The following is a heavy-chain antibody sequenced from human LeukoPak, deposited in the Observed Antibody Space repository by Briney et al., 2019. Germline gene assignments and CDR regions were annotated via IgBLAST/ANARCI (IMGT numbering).Heavy chain of an antibody. CDR3: ARDINAGGDLVFFDY. CDR1: GGSFSGYY. D-gene: IGHD1-14*01. CDR2: INHSGST. J-gene: IGHJ4*02. V-gene: IGHV4-34*01. Sequence: SETLSLTCAVYGGSFSGYYWSWIRQPPGKGLEWIGEINHSGSTNYNPSLKSRVTISVDTSKNQFSLKLSSVTAADTAVYYCARDINAGGDLVFFDYWGQGTLVTVSS.